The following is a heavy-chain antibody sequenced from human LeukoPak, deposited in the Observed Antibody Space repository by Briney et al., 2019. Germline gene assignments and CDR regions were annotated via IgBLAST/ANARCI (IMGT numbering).Heavy chain of an antibody. CDR1: AESSSDYY. J-gene: IGHJ4*02. V-gene: IGHV4-34*01. CDR3: ARGPLDDYVRGSYRNTKRLDC. D-gene: IGHD3-16*02. Sequence: TQSSTCAVSAESSSDYYWCWRRPPRRKGLEWIGDITYSGSTNYNPSLKSRVTISPDTSKSPFSLRLTSVTAADTAVCYCARGPLDDYVRGSYRNTKRLDCWGQGTLVTVSS. CDR2: ITYSGST.